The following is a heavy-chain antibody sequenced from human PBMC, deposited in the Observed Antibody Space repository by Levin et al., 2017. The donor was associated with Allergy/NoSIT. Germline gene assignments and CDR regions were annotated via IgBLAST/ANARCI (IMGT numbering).Heavy chain of an antibody. V-gene: IGHV2-5*02. CDR1: GFSLTSSGVG. CDR2: VYWDDAK. Sequence: SGPTLVKPTQTLTLTCSFSGFSLTSSGVGVGWIRQPPGKALEWVAHVYWDDAKYYSPPLKSRLTITKDTSNNKVVLTMTNMDPVDTATYFCAHLSAAYRDSFDYWGQGTVVTVSS. CDR3: AHLSAAYRDSFDY. D-gene: IGHD3-16*02. J-gene: IGHJ4*02.